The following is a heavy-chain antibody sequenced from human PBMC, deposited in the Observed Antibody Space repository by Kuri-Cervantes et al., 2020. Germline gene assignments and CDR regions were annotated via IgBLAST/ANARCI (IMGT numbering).Heavy chain of an antibody. Sequence: SETLSLTCTASGGSISSRSHYWGWIRQPPGKGLEWIGSFYLSGNTFYNPSLKSRVTISVDTSKNQFSLKLRSVTAADTAVYYCARARDYGDYWYFDLWGRGTLVTVSS. CDR3: ARARDYGDYWYFDL. V-gene: IGHV4-39*07. J-gene: IGHJ2*01. CDR1: GGSISSRSHY. CDR2: FYLSGNT. D-gene: IGHD4-17*01.